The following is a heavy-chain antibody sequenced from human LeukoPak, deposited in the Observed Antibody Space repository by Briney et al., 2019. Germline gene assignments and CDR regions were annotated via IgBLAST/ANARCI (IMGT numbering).Heavy chain of an antibody. V-gene: IGHV1-3*01. CDR1: GYTFTSYA. J-gene: IGHJ3*02. CDR3: ARTVATIEGDAFDI. Sequence: ASVKVSCKASGYTFTSYAMHWVRQAPGQRLEWMGWINAGNGNTRYSQKFQGRVTITRDTSASTAYMELSSLRSEDTAVYYCARTVATIEGDAFDIWGQGTMVTVSS. D-gene: IGHD5-12*01. CDR2: INAGNGNT.